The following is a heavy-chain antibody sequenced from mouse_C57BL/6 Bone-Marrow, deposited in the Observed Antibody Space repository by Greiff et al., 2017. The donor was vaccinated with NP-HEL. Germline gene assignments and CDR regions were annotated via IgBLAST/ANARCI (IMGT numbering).Heavy chain of an antibody. V-gene: IGHV14-4*01. CDR3: TTFHWDYDD. Sequence: DVQLQESGAELVRPGASVKLSCTASGFNIKDDYMHWVKQRPEQGLEWIGWIDPENGDTEYASKFQGKATITADTSSNTAYLQLSSLTSEDTAVYYCTTFHWDYDDWGQGTTLTVSS. J-gene: IGHJ2*01. D-gene: IGHD4-1*01. CDR1: GFNIKDDY. CDR2: IDPENGDT.